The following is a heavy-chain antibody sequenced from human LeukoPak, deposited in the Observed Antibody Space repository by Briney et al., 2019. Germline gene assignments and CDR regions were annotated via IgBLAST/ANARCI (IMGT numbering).Heavy chain of an antibody. V-gene: IGHV3-30-3*01. Sequence: PGGSLRLSFAASGFTFSSYAMHWVRQAPGKGLEWVAVISYDGSNKYYADSVKGRFTISRDNSKNTLYLQMNSLRAEDTAVYYCAKESSGGWYFDYWGQGTLVIVSS. D-gene: IGHD6-19*01. CDR3: AKESSGGWYFDY. CDR1: GFTFSSYA. CDR2: ISYDGSNK. J-gene: IGHJ4*02.